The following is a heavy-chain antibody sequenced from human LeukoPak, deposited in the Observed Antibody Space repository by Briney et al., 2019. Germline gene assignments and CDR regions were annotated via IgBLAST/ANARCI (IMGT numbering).Heavy chain of an antibody. J-gene: IGHJ4*02. CDR1: GFTYSSYA. V-gene: IGHV3-23*01. D-gene: IGHD6-13*01. CDR2: ISGSGGST. Sequence: GGSLRLSCAASGFTYSSYAMSWVRQAPGKGLEWVSAISGSGGSTYYADSVKGRFTISRDNSKNTLYLQMNSLRAEDTAVYYCAKDQTGYSSSWYGWAFDYWGQGTLVTVSS. CDR3: AKDQTGYSSSWYGWAFDY.